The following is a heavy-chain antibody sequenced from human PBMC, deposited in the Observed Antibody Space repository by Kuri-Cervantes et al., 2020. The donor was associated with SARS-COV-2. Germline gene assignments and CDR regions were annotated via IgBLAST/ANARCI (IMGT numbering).Heavy chain of an antibody. J-gene: IGHJ4*02. Sequence: GSLRLSFAASGFTFSSYAMSWVRQAPGKGLEWIGSIYYSGSTYYNPSLKSRVTISVDTSKNQFSLKLSSVTAADTAVYYCARTHAGLSPYYFDYWGQGTLVTVSS. V-gene: IGHV4-38-2*01. CDR2: IYYSGST. CDR1: GFTFSSYA. CDR3: ARTHAGLSPYYFDY. D-gene: IGHD2-8*01.